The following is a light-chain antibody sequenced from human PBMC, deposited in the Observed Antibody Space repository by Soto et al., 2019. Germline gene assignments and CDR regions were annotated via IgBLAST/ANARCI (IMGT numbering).Light chain of an antibody. Sequence: IVMTQSPATLSVSPGERATLSCRASQSVSSYLAWYQQKPGQAPRLLIYSASTRATGIPARFSGSGSGTEFILTISSLQSEDFAVYYWQQYSKGPLTCGGGTKVEIK. J-gene: IGKJ4*01. V-gene: IGKV3-15*01. CDR2: SAS. CDR3: QQYSKGPLT. CDR1: QSVSSY.